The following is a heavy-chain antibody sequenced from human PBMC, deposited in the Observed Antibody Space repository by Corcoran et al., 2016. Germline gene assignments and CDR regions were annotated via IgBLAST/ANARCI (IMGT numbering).Heavy chain of an antibody. J-gene: IGHJ4*02. Sequence: QVQLQESGPGLVKPSETLSLTCTVSGYSISSGYYWGWIRQPPGTGLEWIAHIYHGGTTYYNPSLKTRVTISVDTSKNRFSLKLSSVTAADTAVYYCARGGRVVTNPEFDYWGQGTLVTVSS. CDR3: ARGGRVVTNPEFDY. CDR2: IYHGGTT. D-gene: IGHD2-21*02. CDR1: GYSISSGYY. V-gene: IGHV4-38-2*02.